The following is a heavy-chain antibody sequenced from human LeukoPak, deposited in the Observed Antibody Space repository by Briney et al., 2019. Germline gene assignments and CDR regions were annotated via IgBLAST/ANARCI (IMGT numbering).Heavy chain of an antibody. J-gene: IGHJ5*02. Sequence: GGSLRLSCAASGFTFSSYWMHWVRQAPGKGLVWVSRINSDGSSTSYADSVKGRFAISRDNAKNTLYLQMNSLRAEDTAVYYCARGVGYCSSTSCYWWFDPWGQGTLVTVSS. CDR2: INSDGSST. D-gene: IGHD2-2*01. CDR3: ARGVGYCSSTSCYWWFDP. CDR1: GFTFSSYW. V-gene: IGHV3-74*01.